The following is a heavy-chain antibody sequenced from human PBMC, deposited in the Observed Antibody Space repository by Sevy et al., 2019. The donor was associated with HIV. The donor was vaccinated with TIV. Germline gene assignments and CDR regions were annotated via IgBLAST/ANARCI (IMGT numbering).Heavy chain of an antibody. Sequence: SETLSLTCAVSGYSISSGYYWGWIRQPPGKGLEWIGSIYYSGSTYYNPSLKSRVTISVDTSKNQFSLKLSSVTAADTAVYYCARVVSIAARRLNWFDPWGQGTLVTVSS. CDR1: GYSISSGYY. CDR2: IYYSGST. CDR3: ARVVSIAARRLNWFDP. V-gene: IGHV4-38-2*01. J-gene: IGHJ5*02. D-gene: IGHD6-6*01.